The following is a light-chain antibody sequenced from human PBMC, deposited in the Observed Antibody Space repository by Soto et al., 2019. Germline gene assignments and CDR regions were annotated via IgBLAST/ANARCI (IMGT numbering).Light chain of an antibody. CDR3: QKYNSAPWT. Sequence: DIQMTQSPSSLSASVGDRVTITCRASQGISNYLAWYQQQPGKVPKLLIYVATTLQSGVPSRFSGSGSGTDFTLTISSLQPEDVATYYCQKYNSAPWTFGQGTKVEIK. J-gene: IGKJ1*01. CDR1: QGISNY. V-gene: IGKV1-27*01. CDR2: VAT.